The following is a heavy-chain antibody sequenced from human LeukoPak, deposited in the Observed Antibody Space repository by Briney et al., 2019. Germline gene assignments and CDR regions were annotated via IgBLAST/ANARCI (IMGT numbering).Heavy chain of an antibody. CDR3: ARENDPAYYYDSSRYSLGFDY. J-gene: IGHJ4*02. CDR1: GFTFSSYS. CDR2: ISSSSSTI. D-gene: IGHD3-22*01. V-gene: IGHV3-48*01. Sequence: GGSLRLSCAASGFTFSSYSLNWVRQAPGKGLEWVSYISSSSSTIYYADSVKGRFTISRDNAKNSLYLQMNSLRAEDTAVYYCARENDPAYYYDSSRYSLGFDYWGQGTLVTVSS.